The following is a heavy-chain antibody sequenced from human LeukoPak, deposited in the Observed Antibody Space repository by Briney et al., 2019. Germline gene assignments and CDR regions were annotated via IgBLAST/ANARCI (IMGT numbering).Heavy chain of an antibody. CDR2: IYHSGGT. CDR1: GDSINSFDW. Sequence: PSETLSLTCAVSGDSINSFDWWSGVRRSPARGLEWIGEIYHSGGTNYNPSLKSRVTISIDKSKNQLSLKLTSVTAADTAVYFCVGNGYYALDSWGQGTLVTVAS. V-gene: IGHV4-4*02. D-gene: IGHD2/OR15-2a*01. J-gene: IGHJ4*02. CDR3: VGNGYYALDS.